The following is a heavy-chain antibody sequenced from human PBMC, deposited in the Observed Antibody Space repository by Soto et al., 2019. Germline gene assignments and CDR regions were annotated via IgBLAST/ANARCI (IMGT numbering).Heavy chain of an antibody. V-gene: IGHV3-74*01. CDR2: INSDGSTI. CDR1: GFTFSSYW. Sequence: GGSLRLSCAASGFTFSSYWMHWVRQAPGKGLVWVSRINSDGSTITYADSVKGRFTISRDNAKNTLYLQMNSLRDEDTAVYYCARVPYGSYAWGHWGQGTRVTVSS. J-gene: IGHJ4*02. CDR3: ARVPYGSYAWGH. D-gene: IGHD3-10*01.